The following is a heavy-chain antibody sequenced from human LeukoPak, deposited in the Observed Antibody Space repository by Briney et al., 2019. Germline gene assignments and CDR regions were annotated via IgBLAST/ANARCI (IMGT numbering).Heavy chain of an antibody. CDR1: GYSFTSYW. CDR3: AGAFGDYSSGWWCFDY. V-gene: IGHV5-51*01. D-gene: IGHD6-19*01. J-gene: IGHJ4*02. CDR2: IYPGDSDT. Sequence: GESLKISCKGSGYSFTSYWIGWVRQMPGKGLEWIGIIYPGDSDTRYSPSFQGQVTISADKSISTAYLQWSSLKASDTAMYYCAGAFGDYSSGWWCFDYWGQGTLVTVSS.